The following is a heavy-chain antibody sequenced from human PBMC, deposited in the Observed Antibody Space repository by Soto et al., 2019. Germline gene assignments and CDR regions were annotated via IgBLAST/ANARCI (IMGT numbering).Heavy chain of an antibody. D-gene: IGHD2-2*03. Sequence: QVQLQESGPGLVKPSETLSLTCTVSGGSFKSGSYSWSWIRQPPGKGLEWIGYVYHTGRTSYNPSLKSRVSISMDTSKNQFSLNLDSVTAADTAVYFCAMDFAYFDSWGKGTLVTVSS. CDR2: VYHTGRT. V-gene: IGHV4-61*01. CDR1: GGSFKSGSYS. J-gene: IGHJ4*02. CDR3: AMDFAYFDS.